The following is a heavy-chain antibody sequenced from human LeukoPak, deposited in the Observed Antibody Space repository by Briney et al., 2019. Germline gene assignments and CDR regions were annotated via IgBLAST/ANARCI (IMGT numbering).Heavy chain of an antibody. J-gene: IGHJ4*02. CDR3: AKERGLYVDTAASDY. CDR2: IRGGGDRT. V-gene: IGHV3-23*01. D-gene: IGHD5-18*01. CDR1: GFTFSSYA. Sequence: GGSLRLSCAASGFTFSSYAMSWVRQAPGKGLESVSAIRGGGDRTHYADSVKGRFTISRDNSKNTLYLQMNSLRAEDTAVYYGAKERGLYVDTAASDYWGQGSLVTVSS.